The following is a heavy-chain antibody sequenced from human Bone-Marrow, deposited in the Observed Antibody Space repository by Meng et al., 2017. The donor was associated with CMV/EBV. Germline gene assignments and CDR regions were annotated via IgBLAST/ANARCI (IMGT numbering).Heavy chain of an antibody. J-gene: IGHJ4*02. V-gene: IGHV3-30*18. D-gene: IGHD3-22*01. CDR2: ISYDGNKK. Sequence: GESLKISCAASGFTFSSYAMHWVRQAPGRGLEWVALISYDGNKKFYPDSVKGRFTISRDNSKNTLYVEMISLRRDDTAVYYCAKCLSRGRGSFDYWGQGTLVTVSS. CDR3: AKCLSRGRGSFDY. CDR1: GFTFSSYA.